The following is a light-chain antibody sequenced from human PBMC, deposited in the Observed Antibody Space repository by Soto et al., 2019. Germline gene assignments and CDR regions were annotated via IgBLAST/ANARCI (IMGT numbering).Light chain of an antibody. Sequence: QSVLTQPASVSGSLGQSITISCTGTTRDIAGYNYISWYQQLPGKAPKLLIHGNSNRPSGVPDRFSGSKSGTSASLAITGLQAEDEADYYCQSYDSSLGGSVFGSGTKLTVL. CDR3: QSYDSSLGGSV. CDR2: GNS. V-gene: IGLV2-14*03. J-gene: IGLJ1*01. CDR1: TRDIAGYNY.